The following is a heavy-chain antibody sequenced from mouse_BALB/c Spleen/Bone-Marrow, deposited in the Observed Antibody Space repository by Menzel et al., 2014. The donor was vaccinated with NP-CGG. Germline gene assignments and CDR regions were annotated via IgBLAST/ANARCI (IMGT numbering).Heavy chain of an antibody. D-gene: IGHD4-1*01. Sequence: KLVESGGGLVQPGGSLKLSCATSGFTFSDYYMYWVRQTPEKRLEWVAYITKGGGSTYYPDIVKGRFTISRDNAKNTLYLQMSRLKSEDTAMYYCTRLLAYAMDYWGQGTSVTVSS. V-gene: IGHV5-12*02. J-gene: IGHJ4*01. CDR1: GFTFSDYY. CDR3: TRLLAYAMDY. CDR2: ITKGGGST.